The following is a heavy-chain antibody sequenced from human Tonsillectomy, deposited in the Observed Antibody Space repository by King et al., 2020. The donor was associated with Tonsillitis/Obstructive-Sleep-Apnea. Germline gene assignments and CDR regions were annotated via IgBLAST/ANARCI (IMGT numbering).Heavy chain of an antibody. CDR2: IYYSGST. CDR3: ARDMVLEAGGDAFDI. V-gene: IGHV4-59*01. D-gene: IGHD2-8*01. J-gene: IGHJ3*02. Sequence: VQLQESGPGLVKPSETLSLTCTVSGGSISSYYWSWIRQPPGKVLEWIGYIYYSGSTNYNPSLKSRVTISVDTSKNQFSLKLSSVTAADTAVYYCARDMVLEAGGDAFDIWGQGTMVTVSS. CDR1: GGSISSYY.